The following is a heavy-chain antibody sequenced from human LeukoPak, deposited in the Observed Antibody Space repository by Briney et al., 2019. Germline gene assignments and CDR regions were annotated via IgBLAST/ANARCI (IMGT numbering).Heavy chain of an antibody. Sequence: PGGSLRLSCAASGFTFSSYAMSWVRQAPGKGLEWVSVISGSGGSTNYAGSVKGRFTISRDNSANTLYLQMNSLRAEDTALYYCAKHSGSYFIYYVDSWGQGTLVTVSS. CDR2: ISGSGGST. CDR1: GFTFSSYA. CDR3: AKHSGSYFIYYVDS. V-gene: IGHV3-23*01. D-gene: IGHD1-26*01. J-gene: IGHJ4*02.